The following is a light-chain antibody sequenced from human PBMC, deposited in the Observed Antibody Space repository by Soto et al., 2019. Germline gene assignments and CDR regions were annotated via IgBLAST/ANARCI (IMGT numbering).Light chain of an antibody. CDR3: SSYADSNSYV. CDR2: EVT. CDR1: SSVVGGYNY. Sequence: QSVLTQPPSASGSPGQSVTISCTGTSSVVGGYNYVYWYQQHPGKAPKLMIYEVTKRPSGVPDRFSGSKSGNTASLTVSELQAEDEADYYCSSYADSNSYVFGTGTKVTVL. V-gene: IGLV2-8*01. J-gene: IGLJ1*01.